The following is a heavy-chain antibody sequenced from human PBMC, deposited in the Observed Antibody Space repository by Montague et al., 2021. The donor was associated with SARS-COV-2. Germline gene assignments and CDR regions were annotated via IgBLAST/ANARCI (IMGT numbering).Heavy chain of an antibody. CDR3: VGDPGMNGLDI. CDR2: IKLDGSEE. V-gene: IGHV3-7*01. J-gene: IGHJ3*02. D-gene: IGHD2-8*01. CDR1: GFIFGDYW. Sequence: SLRLSCAASGFIFGDYWMSWVRQAPGKGLEWVANIKLDGSEEYYMDSVKGRFTVSRDNARNSLYLQMNSLRAEDTAVYYCVGDPGMNGLDIWGQGTRVTVSS.